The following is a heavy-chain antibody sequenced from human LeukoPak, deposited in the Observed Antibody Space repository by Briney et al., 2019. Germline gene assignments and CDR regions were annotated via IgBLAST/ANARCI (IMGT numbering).Heavy chain of an antibody. CDR3: AKEKKYYYDGSGYPGYDY. Sequence: GGSLRLSCAASGFTFSSYAMHWVRQAPGKGLEWVAVISYDGSNKDYADSVKGRFTISRDNSKNTLYLQMNSLRAEDTAVYYCAKEKKYYYDGSGYPGYDYWGQGTLVTVSS. J-gene: IGHJ4*02. CDR2: ISYDGSNK. D-gene: IGHD3-22*01. V-gene: IGHV3-30-3*01. CDR1: GFTFSSYA.